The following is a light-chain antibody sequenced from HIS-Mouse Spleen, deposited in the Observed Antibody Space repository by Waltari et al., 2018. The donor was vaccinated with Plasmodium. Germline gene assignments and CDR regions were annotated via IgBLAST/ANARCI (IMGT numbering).Light chain of an antibody. J-gene: IGKJ2*01. CDR3: QQYYSFPYT. CDR1: QGISRY. V-gene: IGKV1D-8*02. CDR2: AAS. Sequence: AIWMTQSPSLLSASTGDSVNISCRMNQGISRYLAWYQQKPGKAPELLIYAASTVQSGVPSRFSGSGSGTDFTLTISCLQSEDFATYYCQQYYSFPYTFGQGTKLEIK.